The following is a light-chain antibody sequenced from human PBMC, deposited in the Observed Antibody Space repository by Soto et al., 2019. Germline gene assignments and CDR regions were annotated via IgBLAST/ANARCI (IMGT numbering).Light chain of an antibody. CDR1: QSISSY. Sequence: DIQLTQSPSSLSASVGDRVTITCRASQSISSYLNWYQQRPGKAPNLLIYATSSLRTGVPSRFRGSRSRADFTLTISNLQPKDFATEYCQQSYSTPPTPFGQGTRLEIK. J-gene: IGKJ5*01. CDR2: ATS. V-gene: IGKV1-39*01. CDR3: QQSYSTPPTP.